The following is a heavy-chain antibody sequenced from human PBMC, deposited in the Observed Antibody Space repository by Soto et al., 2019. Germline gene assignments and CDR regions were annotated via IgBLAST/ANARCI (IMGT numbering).Heavy chain of an antibody. CDR1: GFTFSSYE. Sequence: EIQLVESGGGLVQPGGSLRLSCAASGFTFSSYEMNWVRQAPGKGLEWVSHISSSGSTIYYADSVKGRVTLSRDNAKNSLYLQMHSLTAEDTALYYCAKGLGIAVPGPADYWGQGTLVTVSS. J-gene: IGHJ4*02. V-gene: IGHV3-48*03. CDR3: AKGLGIAVPGPADY. CDR2: ISSSGSTI. D-gene: IGHD6-13*01.